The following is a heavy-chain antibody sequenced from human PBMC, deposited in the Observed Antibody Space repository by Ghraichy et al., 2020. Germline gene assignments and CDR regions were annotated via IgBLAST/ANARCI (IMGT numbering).Heavy chain of an antibody. V-gene: IGHV3-74*01. J-gene: IGHJ4*02. Sequence: GGSLRLSCAASGLTFSSYWMHWARQAPGKGLEWFSHIKTDGSTINYADSVRGRFTISRDNAKNTLYLQMNSLRADDTAVYYCSTSPRADRGNYWGQGTLVTVSS. D-gene: IGHD3-10*01. CDR3: STSPRADRGNY. CDR2: IKTDGSTI. CDR1: GLTFSSYW.